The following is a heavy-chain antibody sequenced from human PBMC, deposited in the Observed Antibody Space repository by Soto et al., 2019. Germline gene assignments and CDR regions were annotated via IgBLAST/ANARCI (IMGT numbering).Heavy chain of an antibody. CDR2: ISGSGGST. CDR1: GFTFSSYA. J-gene: IGHJ5*02. CDR3: AKDRGYCSSTSCGNWFDP. Sequence: EVQLLESGGGLVQPGGSLRLSCAASGFTFSSYAMSWVRQAPGKGLEWVSAISGSGGSTYYADSVKGRFTISRDNSKNKLYLQMNSLRAEDTAVYYCAKDRGYCSSTSCGNWFDPWGQGTLVTVSS. D-gene: IGHD2-2*01. V-gene: IGHV3-23*01.